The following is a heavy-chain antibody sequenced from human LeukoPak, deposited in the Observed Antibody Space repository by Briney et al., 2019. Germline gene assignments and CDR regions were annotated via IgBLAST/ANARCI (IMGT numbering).Heavy chain of an antibody. CDR3: AIGSSTSSTFDY. D-gene: IGHD2-2*01. J-gene: IGHJ4*02. V-gene: IGHV4-4*09. Sequence: SETLSLTCTVSGGSVSSYYRSWVRQPPGKGLEWIGYIYTSGNTNYNPSLKSRVTISVDTSKNQFSLRLSSVTAADTAVYYCAIGSSTSSTFDYWGQGTLVTVSS. CDR1: GGSVSSYY. CDR2: IYTSGNT.